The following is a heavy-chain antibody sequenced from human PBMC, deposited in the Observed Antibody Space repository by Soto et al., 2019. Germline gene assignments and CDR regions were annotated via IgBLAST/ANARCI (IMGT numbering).Heavy chain of an antibody. J-gene: IGHJ4*02. Sequence: QVQLVQSGAEVKKPGASVKVSCKASGYTLTIYGISWVRQAPGQGLEWMGWISAYNGNTKYAQKIQGRVTMTTDTSTSTPYMALRTLRSDVTAVFYCARVSPPVDYWGQGTLVTVSS. CDR3: ARVSPPVDY. CDR2: ISAYNGNT. V-gene: IGHV1-18*01. CDR1: GYTLTIYG.